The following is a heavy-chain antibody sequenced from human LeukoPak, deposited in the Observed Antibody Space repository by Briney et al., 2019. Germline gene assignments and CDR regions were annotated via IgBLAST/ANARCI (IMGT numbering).Heavy chain of an antibody. D-gene: IGHD2/OR15-2a*01. J-gene: IGHJ4*02. CDR1: GGSISSYY. CDR3: AGHHPRNTVDF. CDR2: ISDIGSI. V-gene: IGHV4-59*08. Sequence: KPSETLSLTCTVSGGSISSYYWSWIRQPPGKGLEWIAYISDIGSINYNPPLKSRVTISLDTSKNQFSLKLSSVTAADTAVYYCAGHHPRNTVDFWGLGTLVTVSS.